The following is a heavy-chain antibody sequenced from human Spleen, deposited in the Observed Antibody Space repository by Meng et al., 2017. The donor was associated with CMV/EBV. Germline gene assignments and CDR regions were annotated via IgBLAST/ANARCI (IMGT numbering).Heavy chain of an antibody. Sequence: YTFTGYYMHWVRQAPGQGLEWMGWINPNSGGTNSAQKFQGRVTMTRDTSTSTAYMELSRLRSDDTAVYYCAREQDIVVVPAAMGADYWGQGTLVTVSS. D-gene: IGHD2-2*01. CDR2: INPNSGGT. J-gene: IGHJ4*02. CDR3: AREQDIVVVPAAMGADY. V-gene: IGHV1-2*02. CDR1: YTFTGYY.